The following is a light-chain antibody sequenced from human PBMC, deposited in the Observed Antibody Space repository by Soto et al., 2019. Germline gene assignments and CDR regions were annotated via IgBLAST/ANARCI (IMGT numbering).Light chain of an antibody. Sequence: DILMTQSASFRDTSXCHGVTITXXASQTISSWLAWYQQKPGKAPKLLIYKASTLKSGVPSRFSGSGSGTEFTLTISSLQPDDFATYYCQHYNSYSEAFGQGTKVDIK. CDR3: QHYNSYSEA. V-gene: IGKV1-5*03. J-gene: IGKJ1*01. CDR2: KAS. CDR1: QTISSW.